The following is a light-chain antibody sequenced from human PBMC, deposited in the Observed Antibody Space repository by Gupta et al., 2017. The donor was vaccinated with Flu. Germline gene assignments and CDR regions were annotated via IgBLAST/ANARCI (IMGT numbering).Light chain of an antibody. Sequence: TISCTGSSSNIGSDYAVHCYPQLPGRAPNLLIFENNNRPSDVPDRFSASKSGTSASLAITVLQPEEEADYYCQSYDNSPSGSKVFGSGTKVTVL. CDR3: QSYDNSPSGSKV. J-gene: IGLJ1*01. V-gene: IGLV1-40*01. CDR2: ENN. CDR1: SSNIGSDYA.